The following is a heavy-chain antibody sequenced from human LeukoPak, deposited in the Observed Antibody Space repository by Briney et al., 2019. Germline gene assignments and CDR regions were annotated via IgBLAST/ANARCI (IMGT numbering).Heavy chain of an antibody. CDR3: AREKLYSSSSDY. Sequence: GGSLRLSCAASGFTFSSYTMNWVRQPPGKGLEWVSNIGTSSTTIYYADSVKGRFTISRDNAKNSLYLQMNSLRADDTAVYYCAREKLYSSSSDYWGQGTLVTVSS. J-gene: IGHJ4*02. CDR1: GFTFSSYT. CDR2: IGTSSTTI. D-gene: IGHD6-6*01. V-gene: IGHV3-48*01.